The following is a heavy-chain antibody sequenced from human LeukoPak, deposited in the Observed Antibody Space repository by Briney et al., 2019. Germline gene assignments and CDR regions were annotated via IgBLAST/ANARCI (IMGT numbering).Heavy chain of an antibody. V-gene: IGHV2-5*02. CDR3: AHLGIAYYDILTGYSRAGGAFDY. CDR1: GFSLSTSGVG. D-gene: IGHD3-9*01. J-gene: IGHJ4*02. CDR2: IYWDDDK. Sequence: SGPTLVKPTQTLTLTCTFSGFSLSTSGVGVGWIRQPPGKALEWLALIYWDDDKRYSPSLKNRLTITKDTSKNQVVLTMTNMDPVDTATYYCAHLGIAYYDILTGYSRAGGAFDYWGQGTLVTVSS.